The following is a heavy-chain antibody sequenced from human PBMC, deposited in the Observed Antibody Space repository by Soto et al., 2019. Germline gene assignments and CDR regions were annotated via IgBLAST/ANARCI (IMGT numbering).Heavy chain of an antibody. D-gene: IGHD3-22*01. CDR3: ARDPLTYYYDSSGYPDAFDI. J-gene: IGHJ3*02. CDR2: ISAYNGNT. V-gene: IGHV1-18*01. Sequence: GASVKVSCKASGYTFTSYGISWVRQAPGQGLEWMGWISAYNGNTNYAQKLQGRVTMTTDTSTSTAYMELRSLRSDDTAVYYCARDPLTYYYDSSGYPDAFDIWGQGTMVTVSS. CDR1: GYTFTSYG.